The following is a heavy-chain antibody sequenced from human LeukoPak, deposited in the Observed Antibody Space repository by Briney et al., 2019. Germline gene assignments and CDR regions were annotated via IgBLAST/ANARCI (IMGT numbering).Heavy chain of an antibody. CDR3: ARRKRSSWYLVWFDP. CDR2: INHSGST. V-gene: IGHV4-34*01. D-gene: IGHD6-13*01. J-gene: IGHJ5*02. Sequence: PSETLSLTCAVYGGSFSGYYWSWIRQPPGKGLEWIGEINHSGSTNYNPSLKSRVTISVDMPKNQFSLKLSSVTAADTAVYYCARRKRSSWYLVWFDPWGQGTLVTVSS. CDR1: GGSFSGYY.